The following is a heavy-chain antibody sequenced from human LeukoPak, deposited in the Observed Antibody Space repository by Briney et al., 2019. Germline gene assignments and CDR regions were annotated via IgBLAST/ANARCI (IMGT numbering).Heavy chain of an antibody. Sequence: ASVKVSCKASGYTFTGYYMHWVRQAPGQGLEWMGWINPNSGGTNYAQKFQGRVTMTRDTSISTAYMELSGLRSDDTAVYYCARAAKYSSGWYGYWGQGTLVTVSS. CDR1: GYTFTGYY. CDR3: ARAAKYSSGWYGY. CDR2: INPNSGGT. D-gene: IGHD6-19*01. J-gene: IGHJ4*02. V-gene: IGHV1-2*02.